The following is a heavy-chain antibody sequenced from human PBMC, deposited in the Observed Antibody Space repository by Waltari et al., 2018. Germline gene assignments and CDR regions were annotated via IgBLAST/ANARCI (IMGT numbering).Heavy chain of an antibody. Sequence: EVQLVESGGHLIQPGGSLRVSCAASGFNVSSYYMNWVRQAPGKGLAWVSIRYHSGNTYYADSVKGRFTFSRDNSKNTLYLQMNSLRAEDTAVYYCARGNTKYGMDVWGPGTTVTVSS. CDR3: ARGNTKYGMDV. D-gene: IGHD2-8*01. CDR2: RYHSGNT. CDR1: GFNVSSYY. J-gene: IGHJ6*02. V-gene: IGHV3-53*01.